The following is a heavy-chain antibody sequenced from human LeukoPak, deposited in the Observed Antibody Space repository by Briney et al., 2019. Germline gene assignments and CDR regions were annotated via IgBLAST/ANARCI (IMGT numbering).Heavy chain of an antibody. J-gene: IGHJ5*02. D-gene: IGHD1-26*01. CDR2: INPTGGST. CDR3: ARDNSVGDNAWWFDP. CDR1: GYTFTSYY. V-gene: IGHV1-46*01. Sequence: GPSVKVSCKASGYTFTSYYMHWVRQAPGQGLEWMGLINPTGGSTGYAQKFQGRVTMTRDMSTSTDYMELSRLRSEDTAIYYCARDNSVGDNAWWFDPWGQGTLVTVSS.